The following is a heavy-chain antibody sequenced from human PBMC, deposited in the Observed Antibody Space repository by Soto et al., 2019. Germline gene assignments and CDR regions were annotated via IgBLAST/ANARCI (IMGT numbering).Heavy chain of an antibody. V-gene: IGHV4-59*01. CDR3: ARGATTVTYFNY. D-gene: IGHD4-17*01. J-gene: IGHJ4*02. Sequence: SETLALTCTVSGGSISSYYGSWIRQPPGKGLEWIGYIYYSGSTNYNPSLKSRVTISVDTSKNQFSLKLSSVTAADTAVYYCARGATTVTYFNYWGQGTLVTVSS. CDR2: IYYSGST. CDR1: GGSISSYY.